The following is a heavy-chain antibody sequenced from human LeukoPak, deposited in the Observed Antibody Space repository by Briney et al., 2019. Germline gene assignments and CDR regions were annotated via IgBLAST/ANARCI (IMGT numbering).Heavy chain of an antibody. Sequence: PSETLSPTCAVSGYSISSCYYWGWIRQPPGKGLEWIGSIYHSGSTYYNPSPKSRVTISVDTSKNQFSLKLSSVTAADTAVYYCASSPSYSVSSFDYWGQGTLVTVSS. J-gene: IGHJ4*02. CDR2: IYHSGST. CDR1: GYSISSCYY. CDR3: ASSPSYSVSSFDY. V-gene: IGHV4-38-2*01. D-gene: IGHD2-21*01.